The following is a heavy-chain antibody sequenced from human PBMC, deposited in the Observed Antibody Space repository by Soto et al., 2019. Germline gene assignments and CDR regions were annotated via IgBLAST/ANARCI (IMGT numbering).Heavy chain of an antibody. D-gene: IGHD2-15*01. Sequence: QVQLQESGPGLVKPSGTLSLTCAVSGGSISSSNWWRWVRQPPGKGVEGMGEILHSGSTNYNPSLKSRVTISVDKSKLQLSLQLSSVTAADTAVYYCGSGPTGSGPYSDAFDIWGQGTMVTVSS. CDR3: GSGPTGSGPYSDAFDI. CDR1: GGSISSSNW. CDR2: ILHSGST. V-gene: IGHV4-4*02. J-gene: IGHJ3*02.